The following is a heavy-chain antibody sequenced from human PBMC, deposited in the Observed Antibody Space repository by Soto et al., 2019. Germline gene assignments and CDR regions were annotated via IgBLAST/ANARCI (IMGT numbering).Heavy chain of an antibody. J-gene: IGHJ4*02. V-gene: IGHV3-53*02. CDR2: IYSDDTT. D-gene: IGHD6-25*01. Sequence: EVQLVETGGGLIQPGGFLRLSCAASGFTVSTRFMSWVRQAPGKGLEWVSVIYSDDTTYYADSVRGRFTISRDNSRNTLSLQMNSLRAEDTAVYYCATDSSGAFDNWGQGTLVTVSS. CDR1: GFTVSTRF. CDR3: ATDSSGAFDN.